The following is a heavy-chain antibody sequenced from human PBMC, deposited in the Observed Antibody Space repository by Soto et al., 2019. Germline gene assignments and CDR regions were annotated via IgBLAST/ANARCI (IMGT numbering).Heavy chain of an antibody. Sequence: GGSLRLSCAASGFTFSNAWINWVRQAPGKGLEWVGRIKSKTDGGTTDFAATVKGRFAISRDDSKNMVYLQMNSLKTEDTAVYYCTTDSYITSVPVRFDYWGHGTLVTVSS. V-gene: IGHV3-15*07. J-gene: IGHJ4*01. CDR2: IKSKTDGGTT. CDR3: TTDSYITSVPVRFDY. CDR1: GFTFSNAW. D-gene: IGHD2-2*01.